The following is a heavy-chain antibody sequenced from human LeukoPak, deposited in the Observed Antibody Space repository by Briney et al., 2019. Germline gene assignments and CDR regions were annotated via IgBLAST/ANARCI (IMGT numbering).Heavy chain of an antibody. V-gene: IGHV4-34*01. CDR1: GGSFSGYY. D-gene: IGHD5-24*01. CDR3: ARDRRDGYNFP. Sequence: PSETLSLTCAVYGGSFSGYYWSWIRQPPGKGLEWIGEINHSGSTNYNPSLKSRVTMSVDTSKNQFSLKLSSVTAADTAVYYCARDRRDGYNFPWGQGTLVTVSS. CDR2: INHSGST. J-gene: IGHJ5*02.